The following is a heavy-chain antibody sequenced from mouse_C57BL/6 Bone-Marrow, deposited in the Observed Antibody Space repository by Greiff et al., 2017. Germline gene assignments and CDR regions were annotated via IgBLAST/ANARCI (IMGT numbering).Heavy chain of an antibody. CDR2: IYPRSGNT. Sequence: VQLQQSGAELARPGASVKLSCKASGYTFTSYGISWVKQRTGQGLEWIGEIYPRSGNTYYNEKFKGKATLTADKSSSTAYMELRSLTSEDSAVYFCARYHGSSYWYFDVWGTGTTVTVSS. V-gene: IGHV1-81*01. J-gene: IGHJ1*03. CDR3: ARYHGSSYWYFDV. D-gene: IGHD1-1*01. CDR1: GYTFTSYG.